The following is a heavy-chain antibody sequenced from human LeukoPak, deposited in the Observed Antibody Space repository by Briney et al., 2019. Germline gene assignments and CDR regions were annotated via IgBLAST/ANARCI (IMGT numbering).Heavy chain of an antibody. CDR3: ARPGTRF. V-gene: IGHV4-34*01. J-gene: IGHJ4*02. CDR2: INHSGST. CDR1: GGSFSGYY. Sequence: SETLSLTCAVYGGSFSGYYWSWVRQPPGKGLEWIGEINHSGSTNYNPSLKSRVTISVDTSKNQFSLKLSSVTAADTAVYYCARPGTRFWGQGTLVTVSS. D-gene: IGHD1-1*01.